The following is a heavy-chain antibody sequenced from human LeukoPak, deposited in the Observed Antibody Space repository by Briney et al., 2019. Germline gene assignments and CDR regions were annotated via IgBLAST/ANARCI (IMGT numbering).Heavy chain of an antibody. J-gene: IGHJ4*02. CDR1: GGSISSRAYY. CDR2: IYYSGST. V-gene: IGHV4-31*03. Sequence: SQTLSLACTVSGGSISSRAYYWSWIRQHPGKGPGWIGYIYYSGSTYYNPSLKSRVIISLNTSKTQFSLKLSSVTAADTAVYYCARADGTIYYFDSWGQGTVVTVSS. CDR3: ARADGTIYYFDS. D-gene: IGHD5-24*01.